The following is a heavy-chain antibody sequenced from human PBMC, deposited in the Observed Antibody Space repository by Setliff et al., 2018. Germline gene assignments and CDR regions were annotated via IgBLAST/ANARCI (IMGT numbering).Heavy chain of an antibody. Sequence: SETLSLTCTVSGGSVNDYYWSWIRRPPGKGLEWIGYIYHNGNTNFNPSLKSRVNMSVDTSKNQFSLKLSSVTAADAALYYCARAVDSTGYFPFWYFDLWG. V-gene: IGHV4-59*02. J-gene: IGHJ2*01. D-gene: IGHD3-22*01. CDR3: ARAVDSTGYFPFWYFDL. CDR2: IYHNGNT. CDR1: GGSVNDYY.